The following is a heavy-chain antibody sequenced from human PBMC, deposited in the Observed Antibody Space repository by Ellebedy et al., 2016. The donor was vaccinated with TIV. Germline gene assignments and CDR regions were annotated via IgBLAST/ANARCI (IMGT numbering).Heavy chain of an antibody. V-gene: IGHV4-4*02. J-gene: IGHJ4*02. D-gene: IGHD4/OR15-4a*01. Sequence: MPSETLSLTCAVSGASISSNHWWTWVRQTPGKGLEWIGLIHHDGRTDSNPSLKSRVTISLDKSKNQFSLSLNSVTAADTSVYYCSRGPNYGEEDFWGQGTLVTVSS. CDR2: IHHDGRT. CDR3: SRGPNYGEEDF. CDR1: GASISSNHW.